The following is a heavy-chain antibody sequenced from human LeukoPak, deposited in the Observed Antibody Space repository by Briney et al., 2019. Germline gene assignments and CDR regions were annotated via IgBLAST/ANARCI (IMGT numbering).Heavy chain of an antibody. CDR2: ISGSGGSA. CDR3: ASNGREDDAFDI. D-gene: IGHD1-26*01. J-gene: IGHJ3*02. V-gene: IGHV3-23*01. Sequence: GGSLRLSCAASGFIFSAYAMSWVRQAPGKGLEWVSVISGSGGSADYADSVKGRFTISRDNSKNTLYLQMNSLRDEDTAVYYCASNGREDDAFDIWGQGTMVTVSS. CDR1: GFIFSAYA.